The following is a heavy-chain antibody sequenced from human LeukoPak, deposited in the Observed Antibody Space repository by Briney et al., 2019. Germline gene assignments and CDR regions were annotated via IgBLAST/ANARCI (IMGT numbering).Heavy chain of an antibody. CDR2: IYYSGST. CDR3: ARDRVSQGGCSGGSFWCLNYYYYMDV. J-gene: IGHJ6*03. V-gene: IGHV4-59*01. D-gene: IGHD2-15*01. Sequence: SSETLSLTCTVSGGSISSYYWSWIRQPPGKGLEWIGYIYYSGSTNYNPSLKSRVTISVDTSKNQFSLKLSSVTAADTAVYYCARDRVSQGGCSGGSFWCLNYYYYMDVWGKGTTVTVSS. CDR1: GGSISSYY.